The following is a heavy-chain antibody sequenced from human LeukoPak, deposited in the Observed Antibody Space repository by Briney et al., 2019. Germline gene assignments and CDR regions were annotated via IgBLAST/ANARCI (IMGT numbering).Heavy chain of an antibody. Sequence: ASVKVSCKASGGTFSSYAISWVRQAPGQGLEWMGGIIPIFGTANYAQKFQGRITITTDESTSTAYMELSSLRSEDTAVYYCARDFSEYGAHQGVSMDYWGQGTLVTVSS. CDR3: ARDFSEYGAHQGVSMDY. CDR2: IIPIFGTA. CDR1: GGTFSSYA. J-gene: IGHJ4*02. D-gene: IGHD4/OR15-4a*01. V-gene: IGHV1-69*05.